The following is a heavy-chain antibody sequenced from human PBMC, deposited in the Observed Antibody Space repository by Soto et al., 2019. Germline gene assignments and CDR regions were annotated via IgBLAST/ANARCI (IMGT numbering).Heavy chain of an antibody. J-gene: IGHJ3*02. CDR3: ACGGVVVITIDAFDI. D-gene: IGHD3-22*01. Sequence: SETLSLTCTVSGGSISSGGYYWSWIRQHPGKGLEWIGYIYYSGSTYYNPSLKSRVTISVDTSKNQFSLKLSSVTAADTAVYYCACGGVVVITIDAFDIWGQGTMVTVSS. CDR1: GGSISSGGYY. V-gene: IGHV4-31*03. CDR2: IYYSGST.